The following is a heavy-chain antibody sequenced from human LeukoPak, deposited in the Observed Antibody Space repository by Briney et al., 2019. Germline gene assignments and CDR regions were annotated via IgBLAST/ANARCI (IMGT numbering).Heavy chain of an antibody. CDR3: ARVPQPMDV. CDR2: INIYNTI. V-gene: IGHV3-69-1*01. Sequence: GGSLRLSCVACGFTFDYYAMNWVRQAPGKGLEWVSYINIYNTIHYADSVKGRFTISRDDAKNSLYLQMNSLRPEDTAVYYCARVPQPMDVWGRGATVTVSS. J-gene: IGHJ6*04. D-gene: IGHD1-14*01. CDR1: GFTFDYYA.